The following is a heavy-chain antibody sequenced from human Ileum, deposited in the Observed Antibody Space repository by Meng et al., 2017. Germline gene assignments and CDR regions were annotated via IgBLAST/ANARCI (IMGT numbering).Heavy chain of an antibody. V-gene: IGHV4-39*01. D-gene: IGHD4-23*01. Sequence: QPQLQESGPGAVKPAETLSLTCSVSGGSIATRDLYWGWIRQPPGKGLEWIGCVYYGGGAYYNPSLDSRVTISVDTSKNQFSLKLSSVTAADTATYFCARRGGANFFDSWGQGTLVTVSS. CDR1: GGSIATRDLY. CDR2: VYYGGGA. J-gene: IGHJ4*02. CDR3: ARRGGANFFDS.